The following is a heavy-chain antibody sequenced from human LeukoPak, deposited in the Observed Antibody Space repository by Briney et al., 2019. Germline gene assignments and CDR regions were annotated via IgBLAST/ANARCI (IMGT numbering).Heavy chain of an antibody. CDR3: AMGYGDYGDY. Sequence: SETLSLTCTVSGGSISSYYWSWIRQPPGKGPEWIGYIYYSGSTNYNPSLKSRVTISVDTSKNQFSLKLSSVTAADTAVYYCAMGYGDYGDYWGQGTLVTVSS. J-gene: IGHJ4*02. CDR1: GGSISSYY. CDR2: IYYSGST. V-gene: IGHV4-59*01. D-gene: IGHD4-17*01.